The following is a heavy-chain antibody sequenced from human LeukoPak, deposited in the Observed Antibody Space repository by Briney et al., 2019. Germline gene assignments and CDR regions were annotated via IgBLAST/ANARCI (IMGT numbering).Heavy chain of an antibody. CDR1: GFTFSDYY. CDR3: AGDLSDDTSGH. D-gene: IGHD3-22*01. Sequence: PGGSLRLSCAASGFTFSDYYMSWIRQAPGKGLEWVSYISDSSSTIYYAESVKGRFTISRDNAKSSLYLQMNSLRAEDTAMYYCAGDLSDDTSGHWGQGTLVTVSS. CDR2: ISDSSSTI. V-gene: IGHV3-11*04. J-gene: IGHJ4*02.